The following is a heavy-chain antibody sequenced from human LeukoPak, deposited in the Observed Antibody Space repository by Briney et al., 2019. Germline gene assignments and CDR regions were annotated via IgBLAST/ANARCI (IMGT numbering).Heavy chain of an antibody. Sequence: GGSLRLSCAASGFTFSSYAMSWVPEAPGKGLECVLAISGSGGSTYYADSVKGRFTISRDNSKNTLYLKMNSLRAEDTAVYYSAKHVTPRLFGMDVWGQGTTVTVSS. CDR2: ISGSGGST. CDR1: GFTFSSYA. V-gene: IGHV3-23*01. D-gene: IGHD3-16*01. J-gene: IGHJ6*02. CDR3: AKHVTPRLFGMDV.